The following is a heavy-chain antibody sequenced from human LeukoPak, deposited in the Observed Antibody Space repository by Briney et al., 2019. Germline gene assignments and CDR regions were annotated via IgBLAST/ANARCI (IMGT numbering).Heavy chain of an antibody. V-gene: IGHV3-48*03. CDR2: ISSSGGTI. CDR3: ARHRYYFDF. CDR1: GVTFSKYE. D-gene: IGHD2-15*01. Sequence: GGSLRLSCADSGVTFSKYEMNWVRQAPGKGLQWISYISSSGGTIYYADAVKGRFTISRDNAKNSLFLQMNSLRVEDTAVYYCARHRYYFDFWGHGTLVTVSP. J-gene: IGHJ4*01.